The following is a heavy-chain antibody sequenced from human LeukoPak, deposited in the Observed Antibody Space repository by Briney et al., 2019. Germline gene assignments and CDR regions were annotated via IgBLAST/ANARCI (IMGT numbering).Heavy chain of an antibody. CDR1: GGPINSNIYY. J-gene: IGHJ3*02. CDR2: IYYSGST. V-gene: IGHV4-39*01. D-gene: IGHD3-10*01. CDR3: AGVLLWFGNFSVKAFDI. Sequence: SSETLSLTCNVSGGPINSNIYYWAWVRQPPGKGLEWIGSIYYSGSTYYNPSLKSRITISVDTFRSQVSLKMRSVTAADTAVYYCAGVLLWFGNFSVKAFDIWGQGTMVTVSS.